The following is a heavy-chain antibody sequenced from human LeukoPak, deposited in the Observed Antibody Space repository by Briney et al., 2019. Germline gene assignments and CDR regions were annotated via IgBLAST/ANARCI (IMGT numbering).Heavy chain of an antibody. Sequence: SGTLSLTCSVSGGSISSYYWSWIRQPPGKGLEWIGYIYNSGSTNYSPSLKSRVTISADTSKNQFSLKLSSVTAADTAMYYCARRGYSSGSYYFDYWGQGALVTVAS. CDR2: IYNSGST. J-gene: IGHJ4*02. D-gene: IGHD6-19*01. CDR1: GGSISSYY. CDR3: ARRGYSSGSYYFDY. V-gene: IGHV4-59*08.